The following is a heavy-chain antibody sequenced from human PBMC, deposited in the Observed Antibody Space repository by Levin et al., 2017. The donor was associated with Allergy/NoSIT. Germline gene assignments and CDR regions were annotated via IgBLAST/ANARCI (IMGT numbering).Heavy chain of an antibody. Sequence: SGPTLVKPTQTLTLTCTFSGFSLSTSGVGVGWIRQPPGKALEWLALIYWDDDKRYSPSLKSRRTITKDTSKNQVVPTMTNMDPVDKDTYYCAHRQTTVTKRDYFYFWGQGTLVTFSS. CDR2: IYWDDDK. V-gene: IGHV2-5*02. D-gene: IGHD4-17*01. CDR1: GFSLSTSGVG. CDR3: AHRQTTVTKRDYFYF. J-gene: IGHJ4*02.